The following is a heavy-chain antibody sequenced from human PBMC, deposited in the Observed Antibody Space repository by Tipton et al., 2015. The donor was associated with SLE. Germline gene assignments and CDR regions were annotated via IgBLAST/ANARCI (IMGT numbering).Heavy chain of an antibody. D-gene: IGHD6-13*01. V-gene: IGHV4-59*11. Sequence: TLSLTCTVSGGSITNHYWNWIRQPPGKGLEWIGYIHYSGTTHDNPSLKSRVTMSVDMSKNQFSLRLTSVTAADTAVYYCARDAGSSWQTYYYYYYGMDVWGQGTTVTVSS. CDR2: IHYSGTT. CDR1: GGSITNHY. CDR3: ARDAGSSWQTYYYYYYGMDV. J-gene: IGHJ6*02.